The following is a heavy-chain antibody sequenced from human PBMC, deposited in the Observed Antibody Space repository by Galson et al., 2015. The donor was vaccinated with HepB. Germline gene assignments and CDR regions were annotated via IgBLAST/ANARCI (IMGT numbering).Heavy chain of an antibody. Sequence: ETLSLTCTVSGGSISSYYWSWIRQPPGKGLEWIGYIYYSGSTNYNPSLKSRVTISVDTSKNQSSLKLSSVTAADTAVYYCASSSWRKPNWFDPWGQGTLVTVSS. CDR2: IYYSGST. CDR1: GGSISSYY. V-gene: IGHV4-59*01. CDR3: ASSSWRKPNWFDP. J-gene: IGHJ5*02. D-gene: IGHD6-13*01.